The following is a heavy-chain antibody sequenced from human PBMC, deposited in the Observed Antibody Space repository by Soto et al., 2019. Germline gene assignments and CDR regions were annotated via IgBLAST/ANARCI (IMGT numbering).Heavy chain of an antibody. CDR1: GFSFSTSGVG. CDR3: AHRQDEGNCSGGSCYEVRAFDI. Sequence: QITLKESGPTLVKPTQTLTLTCTFSGFSFSTSGVGVGWIRQPPGKALEWLALIHWNEDKRYSPSLKSRLTITKDTSKNQVVLTMTTMDPVDTATYSCAHRQDEGNCSGGSCYEVRAFDIWGQGTMVTVSS. CDR2: IHWNEDK. D-gene: IGHD2-15*01. V-gene: IGHV2-5*01. J-gene: IGHJ3*02.